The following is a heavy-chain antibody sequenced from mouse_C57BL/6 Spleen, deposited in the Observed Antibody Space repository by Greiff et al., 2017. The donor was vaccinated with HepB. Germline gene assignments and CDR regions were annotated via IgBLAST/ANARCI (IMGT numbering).Heavy chain of an antibody. J-gene: IGHJ2*01. CDR2: IYPGDGDT. CDR3: ARSTLYHFHY. V-gene: IGHV1-82*01. Sequence: VQLQESGPELVKPGASVKISCKASGYAFSSSWMNWVKQRPGKGLEWIGRIYPGDGDTNYNGKFKGKATLTADKSSSTAYMQLSSLTSEDSAVYFCARSTLYHFHYWGQGTTLTVSS. CDR1: GYAFSSSW. D-gene: IGHD2-12*01.